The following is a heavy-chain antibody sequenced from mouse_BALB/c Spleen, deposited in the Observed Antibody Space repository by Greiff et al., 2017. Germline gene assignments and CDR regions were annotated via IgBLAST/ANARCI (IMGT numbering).Heavy chain of an antibody. CDR2: ISSGSSTI. CDR3: ARSDGTGYAMDY. V-gene: IGHV5-17*02. Sequence: DVKLVESGGGLVQPGGSRKLSCAASGFTFSSFGLHWVRQAPEKGLEWVAYISSGSSTIYYADTVKGRFTISRDNPKNTLFLQMTSLRSEDTAMYYCARSDGTGYAMDYWGQGTSVTVSS. J-gene: IGHJ4*01. D-gene: IGHD4-1*01. CDR1: GFTFSSFG.